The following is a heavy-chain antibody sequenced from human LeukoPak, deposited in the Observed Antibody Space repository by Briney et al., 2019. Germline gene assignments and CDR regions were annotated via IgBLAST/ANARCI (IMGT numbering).Heavy chain of an antibody. CDR1: GFTFSSYW. CDR2: IKQDGSEK. CDR3: ARVVLYYDFWSGYLFDY. D-gene: IGHD3-3*01. J-gene: IGHJ4*02. V-gene: IGHV3-7*01. Sequence: GGSLRLSCAASGFTFSSYWMSWVRQAPGKGLEWVANIKQDGSEKYYVDSVKGRFTISRDNAKNSLYLQMNSLRAEDTAVYYCARVVLYYDFWSGYLFDYWGQGTLVTVSS.